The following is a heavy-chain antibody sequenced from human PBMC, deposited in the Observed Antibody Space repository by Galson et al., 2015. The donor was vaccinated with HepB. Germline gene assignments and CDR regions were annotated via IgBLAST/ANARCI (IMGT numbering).Heavy chain of an antibody. CDR1: GFTFSSYG. CDR3: AILTGKVGATTIDY. CDR2: ISYDGSNK. V-gene: IGHV3-30*03. D-gene: IGHD1-26*01. J-gene: IGHJ4*02. Sequence: SLRLSCAASGFTFSSYGMHWVRQAPGKGLEWVAIISYDGSNKYYADSVKGRFTISRDNSKNTLYLQMNSLRAEDTAVYYCAILTGKVGATTIDYWGQGTLVTVSS.